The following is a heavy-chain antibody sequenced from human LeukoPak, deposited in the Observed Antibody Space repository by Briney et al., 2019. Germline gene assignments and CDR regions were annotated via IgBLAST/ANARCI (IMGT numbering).Heavy chain of an antibody. CDR1: GYTLTELS. CDR3: ARDERYDSSGSPFDY. D-gene: IGHD3-22*01. Sequence: ASVKVSCKVSGYTLTELSMHWVRQAPGKGLEWMGGFVPEDGGTIYSQKFQVRGTMTEDTSTDTAYMELSRLRSEDTAVYYCARDERYDSSGSPFDYWGQGTLVTVSS. V-gene: IGHV1-24*01. J-gene: IGHJ4*02. CDR2: FVPEDGGT.